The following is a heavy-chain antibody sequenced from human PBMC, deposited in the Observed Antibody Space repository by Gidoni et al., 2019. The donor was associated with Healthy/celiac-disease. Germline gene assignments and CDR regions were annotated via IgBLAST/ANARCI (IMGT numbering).Heavy chain of an antibody. V-gene: IGHV1-69*01. CDR3: ARGLRLRITMLVVPYYFDY. CDR2: IIPLFGTA. D-gene: IGHD3-22*01. Sequence: QVQRVQSGAEVKKTGSSVKVSCKASGGTLSSYAISWVRHAPGQGLEWMGGIIPLFGTANYAQKFQGRVTMTADESTSTAYMELSSLRSEDTAVYYCARGLRLRITMLVVPYYFDYWGQGTLVTVSS. CDR1: GGTLSSYA. J-gene: IGHJ4*02.